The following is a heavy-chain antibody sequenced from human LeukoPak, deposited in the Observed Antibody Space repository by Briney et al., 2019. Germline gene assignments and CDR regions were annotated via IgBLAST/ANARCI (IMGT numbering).Heavy chain of an antibody. CDR2: IYYSGST. CDR1: GGSFSGYY. CDR3: ARRLSGSYAQIFDY. V-gene: IGHV4-59*08. J-gene: IGHJ4*02. D-gene: IGHD1-26*01. Sequence: SETLSLTCAVYGGSFSGYYWGWFRKPPGKGLEWFGYIYYSGSTNYNPSLKSRVTISVDTSKNQFSLKLSSVTAADTAVYYCARRLSGSYAQIFDYWGQGTLVTVSS.